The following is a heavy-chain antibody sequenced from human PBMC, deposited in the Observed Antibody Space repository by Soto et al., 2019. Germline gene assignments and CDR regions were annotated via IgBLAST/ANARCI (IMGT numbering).Heavy chain of an antibody. Sequence: QLQLQESGSGLVKPSQTLSLTCAVSGGSISSGGYSWSWIRQPPGKGLEWIGYIYYSGSTYYNPSLKSRVTISVDPSKNQFSLKLSSVTAADTAVYYCARALRRDGYNPFDYWGQGTLVTVSS. V-gene: IGHV4-30-2*05. CDR1: GGSISSGGYS. D-gene: IGHD5-12*01. J-gene: IGHJ4*02. CDR3: ARALRRDGYNPFDY. CDR2: IYYSGST.